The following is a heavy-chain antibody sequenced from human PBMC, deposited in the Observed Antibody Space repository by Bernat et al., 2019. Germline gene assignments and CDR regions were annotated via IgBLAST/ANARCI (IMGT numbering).Heavy chain of an antibody. Sequence: EVQLVESGGGLVQPGGSLRLSCAASGFTFSSYWMSWVRQAPGKGLEWVANIKQDGSEKYYVDSVKGRFTISRDNAKNSLYLQMNSLRAEDTAVYYCGRDHVEMATTDAFDIWGQGTMVTVSS. V-gene: IGHV3-7*01. D-gene: IGHD5-24*01. J-gene: IGHJ3*02. CDR1: GFTFSSYW. CDR3: GRDHVEMATTDAFDI. CDR2: IKQDGSEK.